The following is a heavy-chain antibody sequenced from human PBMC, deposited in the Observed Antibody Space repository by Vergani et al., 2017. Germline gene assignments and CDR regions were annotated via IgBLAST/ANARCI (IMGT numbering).Heavy chain of an antibody. CDR1: GGSISSSSYY. V-gene: IGHV4-39*07. CDR3: ARGNSPSYYYGSGSPYYMDV. D-gene: IGHD3-10*01. CDR2: IYYSGST. J-gene: IGHJ6*03. Sequence: QLQLQESGPGLVKPSETLSLTCTVSGGSISSSSYYWGWIRQPPGKGLEWIGSIYYSGSTYYNPSLKSRVTISVDTSKNQFSLKLSSVTAADTAVYYCARGNSPSYYYGSGSPYYMDVWGKGTTVTVSS.